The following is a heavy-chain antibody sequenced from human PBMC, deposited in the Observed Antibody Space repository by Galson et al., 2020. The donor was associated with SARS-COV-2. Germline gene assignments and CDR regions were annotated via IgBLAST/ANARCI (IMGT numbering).Heavy chain of an antibody. CDR1: GFTSSSYA. V-gene: IGHV3-30*04. J-gene: IGHJ3*02. CDR2: ISYDGSNK. CDR3: ARVLWLQSGAFDI. Sequence: GESLKISCAASGFTSSSYAMHWVRQAPGKGLGWVAVISYDGSNKYYADSVKGRFTISRDNSKNTLYLQMNSLRAEDTAVYYCARVLWLQSGAFDIWGQGTMVTVSS. D-gene: IGHD5-18*01.